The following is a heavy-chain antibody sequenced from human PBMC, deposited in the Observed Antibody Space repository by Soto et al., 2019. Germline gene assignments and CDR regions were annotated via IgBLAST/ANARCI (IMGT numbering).Heavy chain of an antibody. Sequence: QVQLEESGPGLVKPSETLSLTCTVSGGSISSHYWSWVRQAPGKGLEWIGCIYYRGNTFYNPSLKSRGTIYVDTSNNQFSLKLDSVTPADTAVYYCARDGREASGIDVWGQGTAVTVSS. D-gene: IGHD1-26*01. J-gene: IGHJ6*02. CDR3: ARDGREASGIDV. CDR1: GGSISSHY. CDR2: IYYRGNT. V-gene: IGHV4-59*11.